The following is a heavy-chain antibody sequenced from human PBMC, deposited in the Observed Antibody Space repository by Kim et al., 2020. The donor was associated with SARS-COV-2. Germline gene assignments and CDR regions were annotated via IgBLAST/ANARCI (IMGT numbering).Heavy chain of an antibody. D-gene: IGHD3-22*01. J-gene: IGHJ6*02. Sequence: ASVKVSCKASGYTFTSYGISWVRQAPGQGLEWMGWISAYNGNTNYAQKLQGRVTMTTDTSTSTAYMELRSLRSDDTAVYYCARDGSPIYYDSSGYSDYYYGMDVWGQGTTVTVSS. V-gene: IGHV1-18*04. CDR1: GYTFTSYG. CDR3: ARDGSPIYYDSSGYSDYYYGMDV. CDR2: ISAYNGNT.